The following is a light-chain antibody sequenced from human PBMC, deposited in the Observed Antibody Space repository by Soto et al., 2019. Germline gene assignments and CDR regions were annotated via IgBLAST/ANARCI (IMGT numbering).Light chain of an antibody. CDR3: QQGET. Sequence: EIVLTQSPGTLSLSPGERATLSCRASRSVSSSYLAWYQQKPGQAPRLLIYGASSRATGIPDRFSGSGSGTDFTLTISRLEPEDFAVYYCQQGETFGQGTKVDIK. CDR2: GAS. CDR1: RSVSSSY. J-gene: IGKJ1*01. V-gene: IGKV3-20*01.